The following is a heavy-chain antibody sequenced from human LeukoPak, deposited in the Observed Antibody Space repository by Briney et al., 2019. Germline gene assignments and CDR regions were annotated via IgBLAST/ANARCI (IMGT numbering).Heavy chain of an antibody. CDR1: GFTVSSNY. J-gene: IGHJ4*02. Sequence: GGSLRLSCAASGFTVSSNYMSWVRQAPGKGLEWVSSISSSSSYIYYADSVKGRFTISRDNAKNSLYLQMHSLRAEDTAVYYCARGGDRSGYYLAYWGQGTLVTVSS. D-gene: IGHD3-22*01. V-gene: IGHV3-21*01. CDR3: ARGGDRSGYYLAY. CDR2: ISSSSSYI.